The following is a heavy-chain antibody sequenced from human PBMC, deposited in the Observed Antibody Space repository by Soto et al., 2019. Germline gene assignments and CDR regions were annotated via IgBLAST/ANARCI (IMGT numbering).Heavy chain of an antibody. Sequence: PSETLSLTCTVSGGSISSRSYYWGWILHPLGKGLEWIGSIYNSVNTYYNPSLKSRVTISVDTSKNQFSLTLSSVTAADTAVYYCATPRGFSYGYCDYWGQGILVT. CDR1: GGSISSRSYY. CDR2: IYNSVNT. CDR3: ATPRGFSYGYCDY. V-gene: IGHV4-39*01. D-gene: IGHD5-18*01. J-gene: IGHJ4*02.